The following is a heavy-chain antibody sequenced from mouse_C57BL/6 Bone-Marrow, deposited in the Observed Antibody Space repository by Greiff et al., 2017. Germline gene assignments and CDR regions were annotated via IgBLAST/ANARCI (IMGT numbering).Heavy chain of an antibody. J-gene: IGHJ3*01. CDR1: GYTFTDYY. D-gene: IGHD2-5*01. CDR2: INPYNGGT. V-gene: IGHV1-19*01. Sequence: EVQLQQSGPVLVKPGASVKMSCKASGYTFTDYYMNWVKQSHGKSLEWIGVINPYNGGTSYNQKFKGKATLTVDKSSSTAYMELNSLTSEDSAVYYCARRGDYSNYGGFAYWGQGTLVTVSA. CDR3: ARRGDYSNYGGFAY.